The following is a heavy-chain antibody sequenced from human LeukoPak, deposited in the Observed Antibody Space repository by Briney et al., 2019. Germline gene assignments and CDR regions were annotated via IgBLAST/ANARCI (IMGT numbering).Heavy chain of an antibody. CDR2: ISSSSSFI. CDR1: GFTFSSYS. J-gene: IGHJ4*02. Sequence: GGSLRLSCAASGFTFSSYSMNWVRQAPGKGLEWVSSISSSSSFIYYADSVKGRFTISRDNAKNTLYLQMNSLRAEDTAVYYCARGGAAMAYYWGQGTLVTVSS. D-gene: IGHD5-18*01. CDR3: ARGGAAMAYY. V-gene: IGHV3-21*01.